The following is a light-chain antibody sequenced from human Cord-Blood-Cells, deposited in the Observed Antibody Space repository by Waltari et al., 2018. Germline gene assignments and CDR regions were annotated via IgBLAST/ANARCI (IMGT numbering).Light chain of an antibody. J-gene: IGKJ2*01. CDR2: AAS. CDR3: QKYNSAPLT. V-gene: IGKV1-27*01. CDR1: QGISNY. Sequence: LQMTPSLSSLSPSVRDRVTITCRASQGISNYLAWYQQKPGKVPKLLIYAASTLQSGVPSRFSGSGSGTDFTLTISSLQPEDVATYYCQKYNSAPLTFGQGTKLEIK.